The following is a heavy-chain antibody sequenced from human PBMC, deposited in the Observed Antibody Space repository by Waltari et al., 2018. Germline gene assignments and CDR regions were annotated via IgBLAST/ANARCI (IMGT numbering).Heavy chain of an antibody. CDR1: GVTFSSYA. D-gene: IGHD6-19*01. V-gene: IGHV3-30-3*01. J-gene: IGHJ4*02. CDR2: ISYDGSNK. CDR3: GRDLMAVGAITREGVDD. Sequence: QVQLVQSVGGVVPPGRSLRLSCAASGVTFSSYAMHWVRQAPGKGLEWVAVISYDGSNKYYTDSVKGRFTISRDNSKSTLFLQMSSLRADDTAVYYCGRDLMAVGAITREGVDDWGQGSLVTVSS.